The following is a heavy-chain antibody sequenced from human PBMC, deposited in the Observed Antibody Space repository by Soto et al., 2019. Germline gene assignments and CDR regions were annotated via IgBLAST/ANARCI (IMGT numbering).Heavy chain of an antibody. J-gene: IGHJ4*01. CDR3: ARDRLRLGELSLLGYFDY. CDR2: ISPYNGNT. Sequence: ASVKVSCKTSGYTFTDYGISWVRQAPGQGLEWMGWISPYNGNTNYAQKLQGRVTMTTDTSASTAYVELRSLRSDDTAVYYCARDRLRLGELSLLGYFDYWGQ. CDR1: GYTFTDYG. D-gene: IGHD3-16*02. V-gene: IGHV1-18*01.